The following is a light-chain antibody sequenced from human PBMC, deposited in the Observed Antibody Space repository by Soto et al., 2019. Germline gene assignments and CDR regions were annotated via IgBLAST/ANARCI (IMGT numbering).Light chain of an antibody. CDR1: QTILDRSNNKNR. J-gene: IGKJ5*01. CDR2: WAS. V-gene: IGKV4-1*01. Sequence: DIVMTQSPDSLAVSLGETATINCKSSQTILDRSNNKNRLVWYQQKPGQPPKLLISWASTRESGGPDRLSGSRAGTDFILTISRLQAEDVAVYYYQQYYALPITFGQGTRLEIK. CDR3: QQYYALPIT.